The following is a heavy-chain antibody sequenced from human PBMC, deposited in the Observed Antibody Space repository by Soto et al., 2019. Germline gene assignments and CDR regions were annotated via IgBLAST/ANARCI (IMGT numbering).Heavy chain of an antibody. J-gene: IGHJ4*02. CDR2: IYYSGST. Sequence: SESLSLTCTVSGGSISSYYWSWIRQPPGKGLEWIGYIYYSGSTNYNPSLKSRVTISVDTSKNQFSLKLSSVTAADTAVYYCARDSRVGAKKRAIDYWGQGTLVTVSS. CDR3: ARDSRVGAKKRAIDY. V-gene: IGHV4-59*01. D-gene: IGHD1-26*01. CDR1: GGSISSYY.